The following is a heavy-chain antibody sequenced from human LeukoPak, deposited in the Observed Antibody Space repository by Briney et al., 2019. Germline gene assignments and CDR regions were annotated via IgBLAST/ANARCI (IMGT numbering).Heavy chain of an antibody. J-gene: IGHJ4*02. V-gene: IGHV3-48*03. CDR3: AVRYCTDGHCYGHYFDY. Sequence: GGSLRLSCTASGFSFSTYEMNWVRQAPGKRLEWVSYISDGGSTIYYAASVKGRFTISRDDAKNSLYLQMNNLRAEDTAVYYCAVRYCTDGHCYGHYFDYWGQGTLVTVSS. D-gene: IGHD2-8*01. CDR1: GFSFSTYE. CDR2: ISDGGSTI.